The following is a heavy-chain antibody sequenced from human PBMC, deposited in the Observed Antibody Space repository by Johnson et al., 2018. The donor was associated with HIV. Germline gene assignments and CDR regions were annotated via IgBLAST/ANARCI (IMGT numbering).Heavy chain of an antibody. V-gene: IGHV3-66*03. CDR2: LYSSGKT. D-gene: IGHD3-9*01. CDR3: ARELPSYDILTGPGAFDI. J-gene: IGHJ3*02. CDR1: GFTVSTYY. Sequence: VLLVESGGGLVQPGRSLKLSCAASGFTVSTYYMTWVRQASGKGLELVSLLYSSGKTYYADSVKGRFTISRDNSKNTLYLQMNSLRAEDTAVYYCARELPSYDILTGPGAFDIWGQGTKVTVSS.